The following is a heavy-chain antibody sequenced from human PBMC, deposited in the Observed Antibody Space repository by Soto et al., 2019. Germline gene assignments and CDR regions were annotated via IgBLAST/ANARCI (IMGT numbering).Heavy chain of an antibody. V-gene: IGHV3-64*07. Sequence: EVQLVESGGGLVQPGGSLRLSCVASGFTFTTYCLHWVRQAPGKGLEYLSAISNDGVHTYYADSVKGRFTISRDNSKDSVYRQMGSLRPEDLAVYYCARGDLPWDSHSYGMDVWGQGTTVTVSS. D-gene: IGHD1-26*01. J-gene: IGHJ6*02. CDR3: ARGDLPWDSHSYGMDV. CDR2: ISNDGVHT. CDR1: GFTFTTYC.